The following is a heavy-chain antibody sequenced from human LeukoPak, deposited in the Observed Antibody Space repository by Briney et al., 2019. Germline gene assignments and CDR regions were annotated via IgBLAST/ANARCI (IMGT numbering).Heavy chain of an antibody. J-gene: IGHJ5*02. CDR3: ARDRSRVAVAGKGGWFDP. D-gene: IGHD6-19*01. CDR1: GGSISSGDYY. CDR2: IYYSGST. Sequence: SETLSLTCTVTGGSISSGDYYWSWIRQPPGKGLEWIGNIYYSGSTYYSPSLKSRVTISVDTSKNQFSLKLSSVTAADTAVYYCARDRSRVAVAGKGGWFDPWGQGTLVTVSS. V-gene: IGHV4-30-4*08.